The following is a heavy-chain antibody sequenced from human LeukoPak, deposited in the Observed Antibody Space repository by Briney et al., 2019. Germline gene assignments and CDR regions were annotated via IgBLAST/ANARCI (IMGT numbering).Heavy chain of an antibody. CDR3: AIRSSGWYYFDY. V-gene: IGHV1-8*01. J-gene: IGHJ4*02. Sequence: VSVKVSCKASGYTFTSYDINWVRQATGQGLEWMGWMNPNSGNTGYAQKFQGRVTMTRNTSISTAYMELSSLRSEDTAVYYCAIRSSGWYYFDYWGQGTLVTVSS. CDR2: MNPNSGNT. CDR1: GYTFTSYD. D-gene: IGHD6-19*01.